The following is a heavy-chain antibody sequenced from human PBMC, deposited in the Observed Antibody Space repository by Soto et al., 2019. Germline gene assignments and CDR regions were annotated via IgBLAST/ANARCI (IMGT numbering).Heavy chain of an antibody. V-gene: IGHV4-39*01. CDR3: ASQYSSGWFTRSQRDY. D-gene: IGHD6-19*01. CDR2: IYYSGST. Sequence: SETLSLTCTVSGGSISSSSYYWGWIRQPPGKGLEGIGSIYYSGSTYYNPSLKSRVTISVDTSKNQFSLKLSSVTAADTAVYYCASQYSSGWFTRSQRDYLGQGTLVTVSS. J-gene: IGHJ4*02. CDR1: GGSISSSSYY.